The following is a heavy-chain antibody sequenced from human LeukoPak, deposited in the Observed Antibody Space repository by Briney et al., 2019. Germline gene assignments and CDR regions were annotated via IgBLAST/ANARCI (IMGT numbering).Heavy chain of an antibody. CDR2: VYYTGST. CDR3: ARDLGADYGDYVFDP. Sequence: SETLSLTCTVSGGSISTYYWNWIRQPPEKGLGWIGYVYYTGSTNYNPSLKSRVTISVDTSKNPFSLKLTSVTAADTAVYYCARDLGADYGDYVFDPWGQGTLVTVSS. D-gene: IGHD4-17*01. CDR1: GGSISTYY. J-gene: IGHJ5*02. V-gene: IGHV4-59*01.